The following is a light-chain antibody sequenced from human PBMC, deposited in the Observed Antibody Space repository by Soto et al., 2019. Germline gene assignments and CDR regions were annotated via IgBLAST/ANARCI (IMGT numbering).Light chain of an antibody. V-gene: IGKV3-11*01. Sequence: EIVLTQSPATLSLSPGERATLSCRASQSVRSYLAWYQQKPGQAPRLLIYGASNRATGIPDRFSGSGSGTDFPLTISSLEPEDSAVYYCQQRGSWPQFTFGPGTKVEIK. CDR1: QSVRSY. J-gene: IGKJ3*01. CDR2: GAS. CDR3: QQRGSWPQFT.